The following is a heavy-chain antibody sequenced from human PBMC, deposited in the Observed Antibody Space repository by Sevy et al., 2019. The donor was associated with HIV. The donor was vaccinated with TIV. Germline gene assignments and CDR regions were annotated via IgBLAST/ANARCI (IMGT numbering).Heavy chain of an antibody. CDR1: GFTFSSYS. D-gene: IGHD6-6*01. CDR2: ISSSSSTI. Sequence: GGSLRLSCAASGFTFSSYSMNWVRQAPGKGLEWVSYISSSSSTIYYEASVKCRFTISRDNAKNSLYLQMNSLRDEDTAVYYCARETSGIAARYGMDVWGQGTTVTVSS. V-gene: IGHV3-48*02. CDR3: ARETSGIAARYGMDV. J-gene: IGHJ6*02.